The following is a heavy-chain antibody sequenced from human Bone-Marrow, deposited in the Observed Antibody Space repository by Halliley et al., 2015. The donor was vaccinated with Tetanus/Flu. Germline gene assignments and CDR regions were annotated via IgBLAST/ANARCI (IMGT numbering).Heavy chain of an antibody. Sequence: SLRLSCTGSGFTFGEYALTWVRQAPGKGLEWVGFIRSKVYGGTTEYAASENGRFTISRDDSESIAYLQMNSLTIEDTGVYFCGGNYDILAGYYSGGHFYGVNVWGQGTAVTVS. CDR3: GGNYDILAGYYSGGHFYGVNV. CDR2: IRSKVYGGTT. CDR1: GFTFGEYA. D-gene: IGHD3-9*01. J-gene: IGHJ6*02. V-gene: IGHV3-49*04.